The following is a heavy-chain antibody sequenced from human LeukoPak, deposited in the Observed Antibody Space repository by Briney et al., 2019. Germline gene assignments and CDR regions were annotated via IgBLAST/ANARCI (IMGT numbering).Heavy chain of an antibody. V-gene: IGHV3-48*01. CDR2: ISSSSNSI. Sequence: PGGSLRLSCAASGFTFSRYSMNWVRHAPGKGLEWVSYISSSSNSIYYADSVKGRFTISRDNAKNSLYLQMKSLRAEDTAVYYCASALTYYCDTSGSLPWGQGTLVTVSS. D-gene: IGHD3-22*01. CDR1: GFTFSRYS. J-gene: IGHJ5*02. CDR3: ASALTYYCDTSGSLP.